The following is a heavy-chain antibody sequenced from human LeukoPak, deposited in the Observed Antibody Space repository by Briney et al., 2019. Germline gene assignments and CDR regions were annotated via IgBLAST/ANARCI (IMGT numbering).Heavy chain of an antibody. D-gene: IGHD3-22*01. CDR1: GFTFSSYA. Sequence: GGSLRLSCAASGFTFSSYAMSWVRQAPGEGLEWVSAVSGSGGSTYYADSVKGRFTISRDKSKNTLYQQMNSLRAEDTAVYYCAKAVGPYYYDSSGYYKSYYFDYWGQGALVTVSS. CDR2: VSGSGGST. CDR3: AKAVGPYYYDSSGYYKSYYFDY. J-gene: IGHJ4*02. V-gene: IGHV3-23*01.